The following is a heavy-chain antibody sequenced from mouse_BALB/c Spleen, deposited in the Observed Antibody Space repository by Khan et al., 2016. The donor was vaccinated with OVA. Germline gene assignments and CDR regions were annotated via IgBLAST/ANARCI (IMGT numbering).Heavy chain of an antibody. CDR1: GYTFTEYT. Sequence: VQLQQSGPELVKPGASVKISCKTSGYTFTEYTLHWVKQSHGKSLEWIGVINPKNGVTSYNQKFKARATLTVDKSSSTAYMEFRSLTSEDSAVDYCARDAGRSWGKGTSVTASS. CDR2: INPKNGVT. D-gene: IGHD3-3*01. J-gene: IGHJ4*01. CDR3: ARDAGRS. V-gene: IGHV1-18*01.